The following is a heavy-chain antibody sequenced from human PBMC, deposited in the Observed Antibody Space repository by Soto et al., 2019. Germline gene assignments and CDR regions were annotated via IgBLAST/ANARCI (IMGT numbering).Heavy chain of an antibody. V-gene: IGHV1-69*01. Sequence: QVQLVQSGAEVKKPGSSVKVYCKASGGSFSTYGISWVRQAPGQGLEWMGGFIPVFTTAKYAQKFQGRDSITADESTDTAYMELSSLRSEDTAVYFCARDGVDVSRTTVRHGALDIWGQGTVVTVSS. CDR3: ARDGVDVSRTTVRHGALDI. J-gene: IGHJ3*02. CDR2: FIPVFTTA. CDR1: GGSFSTYG. D-gene: IGHD4-17*01.